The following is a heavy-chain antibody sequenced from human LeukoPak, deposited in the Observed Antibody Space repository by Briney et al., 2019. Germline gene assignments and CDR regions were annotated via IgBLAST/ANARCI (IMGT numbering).Heavy chain of an antibody. CDR3: ARDSTSWYYMDV. J-gene: IGHJ6*03. CDR2: IYTSGST. CDR1: GGSISSYY. V-gene: IGHV4-4*07. D-gene: IGHD2-2*01. Sequence: SETLSLTSTVSGGSISSYYWSWIRQRAGKGLEWIGRIYTSGSTNYNPSLKSRVTMSVDTSKNQSSLKLSSVTAADTAVYYCARDSTSWYYMDVWGKGTAVTVSS.